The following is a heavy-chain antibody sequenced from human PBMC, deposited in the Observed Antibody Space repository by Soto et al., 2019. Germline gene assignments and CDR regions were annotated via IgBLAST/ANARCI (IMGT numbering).Heavy chain of an antibody. J-gene: IGHJ4*02. V-gene: IGHV4-34*01. D-gene: IGHD5-18*01. CDR1: GGSFSGYY. CDR2: INHSGST. Sequence: NPSETLSLTCAVYGGSFSGYYWSWIRQPPGKGLEWIGEINHSGSTNYNPSLKSRVTISVDTSKNQFSLKLSSVTAADTAVYYCARIPQDTAMVNIDYWGQGTLVTVSS. CDR3: ARIPQDTAMVNIDY.